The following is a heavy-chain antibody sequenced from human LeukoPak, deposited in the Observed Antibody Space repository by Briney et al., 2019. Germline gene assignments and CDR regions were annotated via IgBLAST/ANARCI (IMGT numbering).Heavy chain of an antibody. D-gene: IGHD3-16*01. V-gene: IGHV3-43*02. CDR3: AKGNSYVLF. Sequence: GGSLRLSCAASGFTFDDYGMHWDRQAPGKGLEWVSLISVNGGSTYYADSVKGRFTISRDSSKDSLYLQMNRLRSEDTAVYYCAKGNSYVLFWGQGTLVTVSS. CDR1: GFTFDDYG. CDR2: ISVNGGST. J-gene: IGHJ1*01.